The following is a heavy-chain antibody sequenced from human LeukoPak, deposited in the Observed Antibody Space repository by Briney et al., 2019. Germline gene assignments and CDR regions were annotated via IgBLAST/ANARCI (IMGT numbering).Heavy chain of an antibody. D-gene: IGHD3-10*01. Sequence: GESLKISCKGSGYNFSTYRIGWVRQMPGKGLERMGVIYPHDSDTRYSPSFQGQVTISADKSISTAYLQWSSLRASDTAIYYCARHHRSGYYYFDYWGQGTLVTVSS. J-gene: IGHJ4*02. CDR3: ARHHRSGYYYFDY. V-gene: IGHV5-51*01. CDR1: GYNFSTYR. CDR2: IYPHDSDT.